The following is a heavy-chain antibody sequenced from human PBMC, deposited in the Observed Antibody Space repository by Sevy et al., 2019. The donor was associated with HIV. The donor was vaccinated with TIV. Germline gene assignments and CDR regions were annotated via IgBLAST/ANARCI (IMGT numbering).Heavy chain of an antibody. D-gene: IGHD3-22*01. J-gene: IGHJ2*01. Sequence: GGSLRLSCAASGFTVSGNYMSWVRQAPGKGLEWVSGIFSGGNTHFADSVKGRCTISRDNSKNTLSLQMNSLSAEDTAVYYCARAVEDYSDSSAWDWYFDLWGRGTLVTVSS. CDR2: IFSGGNT. CDR1: GFTVSGNY. CDR3: ARAVEDYSDSSAWDWYFDL. V-gene: IGHV3-66*01.